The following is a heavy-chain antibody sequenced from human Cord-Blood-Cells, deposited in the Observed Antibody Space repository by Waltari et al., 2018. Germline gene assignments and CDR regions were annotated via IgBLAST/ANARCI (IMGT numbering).Heavy chain of an antibody. Sequence: EVQLVESGGGLVKPGGSLRLSCAASGFTFSKAWMSWVRQAPGKGLEWVGSIKSKTDGGTTDYAEPVKGRCTISRDDSKNTLYLQMNSLKTEDTAVYYCTTCSSTSCYYYYYMDVWGKGTTVTVSS. V-gene: IGHV3-15*01. CDR1: GFTFSKAW. CDR2: IKSKTDGGTT. D-gene: IGHD2-2*01. J-gene: IGHJ6*03. CDR3: TTCSSTSCYYYYYMDV.